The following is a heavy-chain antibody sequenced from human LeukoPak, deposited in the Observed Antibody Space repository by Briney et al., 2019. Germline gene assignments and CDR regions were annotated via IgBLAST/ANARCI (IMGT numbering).Heavy chain of an antibody. CDR1: GGTFSSYA. Sequence: PVKVSCKASGGTFSSYAISWVRQAPGQGPEWMGRIIPILGIANYAQKFQGRVTITADKSTSTAYMELSSLRSEDTAVYYCARDPPGTVVTAPDYWGQGTLVTVSS. CDR3: ARDPPGTVVTAPDY. J-gene: IGHJ4*02. CDR2: IIPILGIA. V-gene: IGHV1-69*04. D-gene: IGHD2-21*02.